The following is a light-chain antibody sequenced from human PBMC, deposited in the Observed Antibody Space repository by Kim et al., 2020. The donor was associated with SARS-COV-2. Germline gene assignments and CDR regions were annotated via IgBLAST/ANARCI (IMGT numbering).Light chain of an antibody. Sequence: DIQMTQSPSTLSASVGDRVTITCRASQSINNWLAWYQQKPGKAPKLLIYKASSLASGVPSRFSGSGSGTEFTLTISSLQPDDFATYYCQQYNSYSGTFGQGTKVEIK. J-gene: IGKJ1*01. CDR1: QSINNW. CDR2: KAS. CDR3: QQYNSYSGT. V-gene: IGKV1-5*03.